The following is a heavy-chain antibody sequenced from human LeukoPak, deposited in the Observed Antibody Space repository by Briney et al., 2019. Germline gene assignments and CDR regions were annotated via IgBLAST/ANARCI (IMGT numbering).Heavy chain of an antibody. CDR2: IRYDGSNK. CDR3: VKDLEPIRWPTPGVFDY. J-gene: IGHJ4*02. V-gene: IGHV3-30*02. CDR1: GFTFSSYG. Sequence: GGSLRLSCAASGFTFSSYGMHWVRQAPGKGLEWVAFIRYDGSNKYYADSVKGRFTISRDNSKNTLYLQTNSLRAEDTAVYYCVKDLEPIRWPTPGVFDYWGQGTLVTVSS. D-gene: IGHD4-23*01.